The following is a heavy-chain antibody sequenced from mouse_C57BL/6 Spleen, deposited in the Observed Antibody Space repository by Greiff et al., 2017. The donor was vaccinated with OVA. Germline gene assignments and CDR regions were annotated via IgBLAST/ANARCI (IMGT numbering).Heavy chain of an antibody. D-gene: IGHD1-1*01. J-gene: IGHJ4*01. CDR1: GYSFTGYY. CDR3: AVRYGRPYAMDY. CDR2: INPSTGGT. Sequence: VQLQQSGPELVKPGASVKISCKASGYSFTGYYMNWVKQSPEKSLEWIGEINPSTGGTTYNQKFKAKATLTVDKSSSTAYMQLKSLTSEDSAVYYGAVRYGRPYAMDYWGQGTSVTVSS. V-gene: IGHV1-42*01.